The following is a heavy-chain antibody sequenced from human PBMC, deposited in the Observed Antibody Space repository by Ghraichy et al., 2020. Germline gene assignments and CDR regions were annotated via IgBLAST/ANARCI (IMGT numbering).Heavy chain of an antibody. CDR2: ISGNGDST. D-gene: IGHD6-13*01. CDR1: GFAFSSYA. CDR3: AKDPFSGYSSSPTSRGRHYFDY. J-gene: IGHJ4*02. Sequence: GGSLRLSCAASGFAFSSYAMSWVRQAPGKGLEWVSGISGNGDSTYYADSVKGRFTISRDNSKNTLYLQMNSLRAEDTAVYYCAKDPFSGYSSSPTSRGRHYFDYWGQGTLVTVSS. V-gene: IGHV3-23*01.